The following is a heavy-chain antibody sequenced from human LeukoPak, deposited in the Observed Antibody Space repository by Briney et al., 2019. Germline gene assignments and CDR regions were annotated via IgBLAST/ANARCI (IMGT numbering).Heavy chain of an antibody. CDR1: GYTFTSYG. J-gene: IGHJ4*02. CDR2: IHPNTGAT. CDR3: ARDPDYGDYLSN. Sequence: ASVKVSCKASGYTFTSYGISWVRQAPGQGLEWMGWIHPNTGATHYAQKFQGRVTMTRDTSISTVYMELSRLRSDDTAVYYCARDPDYGDYLSNWGQGTLVTVSS. D-gene: IGHD4-17*01. V-gene: IGHV1-2*02.